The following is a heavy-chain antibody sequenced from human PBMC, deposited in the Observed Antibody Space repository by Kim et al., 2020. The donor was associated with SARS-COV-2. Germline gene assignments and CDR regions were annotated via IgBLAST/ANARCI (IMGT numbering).Heavy chain of an antibody. Sequence: SETLSLTCAVYGGSFSGYYWSWIRQPPGKGLEWIGEINHSGSTNYNPSLKSRVTISVDTSKNQFSLKLSSVTAADTAVYYCASRLGSGYFTPFDYWGQGTLVTVSS. J-gene: IGHJ4*02. CDR2: INHSGST. D-gene: IGHD3-3*01. CDR3: ASRLGSGYFTPFDY. CDR1: GGSFSGYY. V-gene: IGHV4-34*01.